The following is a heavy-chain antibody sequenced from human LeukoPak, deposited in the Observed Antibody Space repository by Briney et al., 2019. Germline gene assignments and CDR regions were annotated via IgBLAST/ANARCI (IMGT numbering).Heavy chain of an antibody. Sequence: SETLSLTCTVSGDSISGYYWSWIRQPPGKGLEWIGYIYCSGSTNYNPSLKSRVTISVDTSKNQFSLKLSSVTAADTAVYFCARSPGYYFDYWGQGTLVTVSS. V-gene: IGHV4-59*01. J-gene: IGHJ4*02. CDR2: IYCSGST. CDR1: GDSISGYY. CDR3: ARSPGYYFDY.